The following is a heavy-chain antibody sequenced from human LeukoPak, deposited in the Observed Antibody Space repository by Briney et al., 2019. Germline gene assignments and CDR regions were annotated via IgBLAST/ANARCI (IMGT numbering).Heavy chain of an antibody. CDR1: GVSISSSNW. V-gene: IGHV4-4*02. Sequence: SETLSLTCAVSGVSISSSNWWSWVRHPPGEGLEWIGEINHSESTNYNPSLKSRVTISVDTSKTQFSLKLSSVTAADTAVYYCARVDQRYYYGMDVWGQGTTVTVSS. CDR3: ARVDQRYYYGMDV. CDR2: INHSEST. D-gene: IGHD2-2*01. J-gene: IGHJ6*02.